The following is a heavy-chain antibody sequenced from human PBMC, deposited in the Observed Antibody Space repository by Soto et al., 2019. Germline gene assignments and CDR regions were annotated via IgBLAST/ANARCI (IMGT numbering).Heavy chain of an antibody. J-gene: IGHJ6*02. V-gene: IGHV1-8*01. Sequence: QVQLVQSGAEVKKPGASVKVSCKASGYTFTSYDINWVRQATGQGLEWMGWMNPNSGNTGYAQKFQGRVTMTRNTPISTAYVGLSSLRSEDTAVYYCAGSPAGDVVVPAALMDVWGQGTTVTVSS. CDR2: MNPNSGNT. D-gene: IGHD2-2*01. CDR1: GYTFTSYD. CDR3: AGSPAGDVVVPAALMDV.